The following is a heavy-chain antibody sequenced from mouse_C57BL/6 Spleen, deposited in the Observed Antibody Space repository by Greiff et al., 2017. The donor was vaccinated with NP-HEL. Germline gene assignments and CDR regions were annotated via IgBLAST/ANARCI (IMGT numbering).Heavy chain of an antibody. Sequence: EVQLQQSGPELVKPGASVKISCKASGYTFTDYYMNWVKQSHGKSLEWIGDINPNNGGTSYNQKFKGKATLTVDKSSSTAYMELRSLTSEDSAVYYCARSGPYYYGSSYYAMDYWGQGTSVTVSS. J-gene: IGHJ4*01. V-gene: IGHV1-26*01. D-gene: IGHD1-1*01. CDR2: INPNNGGT. CDR1: GYTFTDYY. CDR3: ARSGPYYYGSSYYAMDY.